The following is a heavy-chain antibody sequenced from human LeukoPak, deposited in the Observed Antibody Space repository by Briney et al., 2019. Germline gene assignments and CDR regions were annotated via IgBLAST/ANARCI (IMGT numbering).Heavy chain of an antibody. CDR1: GGTFSSYA. CDR2: IIPIFGTA. D-gene: IGHD6-13*01. Sequence: GASVKVSCKASGGTFSSYAISWVRQAPGQGLEWMGGIIPIFGTANYAQKFQGRVTITADESTSTAYMELSSLRSEDTAVYYCARDRAAAANWFDPWGQGTLVTVSS. CDR3: ARDRAAAANWFDP. J-gene: IGHJ5*02. V-gene: IGHV1-69*13.